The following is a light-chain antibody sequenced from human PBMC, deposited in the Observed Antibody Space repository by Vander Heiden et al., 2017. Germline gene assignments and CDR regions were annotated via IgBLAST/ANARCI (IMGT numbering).Light chain of an antibody. CDR1: QTISSY. CDR2: AAS. J-gene: IGKJ1*01. Sequence: DIQMTQSPSSLSASVGDRVSITCRASQTISSYLNWYQQKPGKAPKLLIYAASNLQSGVPPNFSGSGSGTDFTFTISSLQPEDFAIYYCQQSYSTPWTFGQGTKVEIK. V-gene: IGKV1-39*01. CDR3: QQSYSTPWT.